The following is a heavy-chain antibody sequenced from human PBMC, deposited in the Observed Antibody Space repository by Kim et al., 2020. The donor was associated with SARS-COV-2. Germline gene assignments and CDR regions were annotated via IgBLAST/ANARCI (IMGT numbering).Heavy chain of an antibody. CDR2: INPDGSRT. CDR1: GFTFRSYW. V-gene: IGHV3-74*01. D-gene: IGHD5-18*01. CDR3: ARDGPRDTPFDY. Sequence: GGSLRLSCAASGFTFRSYWMHWVRQVPGKGLMCVSHINPDGSRTNYADSVKGRFTISRDNAKNTLYLQMNTLRAEDTAVYYCARDGPRDTPFDYWGQGTLVTVSS. J-gene: IGHJ4*02.